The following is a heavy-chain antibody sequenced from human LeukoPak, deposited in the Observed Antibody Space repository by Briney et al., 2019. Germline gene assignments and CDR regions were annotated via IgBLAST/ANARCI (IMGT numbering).Heavy chain of an antibody. CDR3: ARALWSGYSYNWFDP. CDR2: FDPEDGET. J-gene: IGHJ5*02. D-gene: IGHD3-3*01. Sequence: ASVKVSCKVSGYTLTELSMHWVRQAPGKGLEWMGGFDPEDGETIYAQKFQGRVTMTEDTSTDTAYMELSSLRSEDTAVYYCARALWSGYSYNWFDPWGQGTLVTVSS. V-gene: IGHV1-24*01. CDR1: GYTLTELS.